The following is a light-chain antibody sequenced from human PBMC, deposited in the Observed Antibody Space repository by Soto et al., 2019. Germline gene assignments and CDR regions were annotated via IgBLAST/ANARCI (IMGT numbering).Light chain of an antibody. J-gene: IGLJ2*01. V-gene: IGLV1-40*01. Sequence: QSVLTQPPSVSGAPGQRVTISCAGTSSNIGAGYDVHWYQHLPGTAPKLLIYGNDNRPSGVPDRFSGSKSGTSASLAITGLQAEDEADYYCQSYDSSLSGSEVFGGGTKVTVL. CDR1: SSNIGAGYD. CDR3: QSYDSSLSGSEV. CDR2: GND.